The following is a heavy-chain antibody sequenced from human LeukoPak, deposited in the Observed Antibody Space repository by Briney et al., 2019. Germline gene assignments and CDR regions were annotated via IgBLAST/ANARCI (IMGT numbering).Heavy chain of an antibody. J-gene: IGHJ4*02. V-gene: IGHV4-38-2*02. CDR3: ARDQAYCGGDCYFDF. D-gene: IGHD2-21*02. Sequence: SETLSLTCAVSDYSISSAYYWGWIRQPPGKGLEWIGSIYHSGSTDYNLSLKSRVTISVDTSKNQFSLKLRSVTAADTAVYYCARDQAYCGGDCYFDFWGQGTLVTVSS. CDR2: IYHSGST. CDR1: DYSISSAYY.